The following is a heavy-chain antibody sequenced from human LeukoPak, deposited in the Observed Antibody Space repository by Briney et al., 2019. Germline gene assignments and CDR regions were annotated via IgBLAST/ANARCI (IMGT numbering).Heavy chain of an antibody. J-gene: IGHJ4*02. V-gene: IGHV3-48*01. CDR1: GFTFSSYS. CDR3: AKSYYDSSGYYYEGDYFDY. Sequence: PGGSLRLSCVASGFTFSSYSMNWVRQAPGKGLEWVSYISSSSSTIYYADSVKGRFTISRDNSKNTLYLQMNSLRAEDTAVYYCAKSYYDSSGYYYEGDYFDYWGQGTLVTVSS. D-gene: IGHD3-22*01. CDR2: ISSSSSTI.